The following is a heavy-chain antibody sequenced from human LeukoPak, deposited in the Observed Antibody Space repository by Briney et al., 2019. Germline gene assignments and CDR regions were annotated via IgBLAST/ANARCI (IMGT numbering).Heavy chain of an antibody. CDR2: IFSSSTYI. Sequence: GGSLRLSCAASGFAFNTYSMNWVRQAPGKGLEWVSFIFSSSTYIYYTDSVKGRFTISRDNAKNSLYLQMNSLRAEDTAVYYCAREMGGYPFDYWGQGTLVTVSS. V-gene: IGHV3-21*03. CDR3: AREMGGYPFDY. D-gene: IGHD5-12*01. CDR1: GFAFNTYS. J-gene: IGHJ4*02.